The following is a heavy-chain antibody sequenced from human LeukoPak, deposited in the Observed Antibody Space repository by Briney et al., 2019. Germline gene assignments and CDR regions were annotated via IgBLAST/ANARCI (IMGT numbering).Heavy chain of an antibody. CDR3: VRSGYSSSHNWFDP. CDR1: GGSISSYY. J-gene: IGHJ5*02. V-gene: IGHV4-59*08. Sequence: SETLSLTCTVSGGSISSYYWSWIRQPPGKGLEWIGYIYYSGSTNYNPSLKSRVTISVDTSKNQFSLKLSSVTAADTAVYYCVRSGYSSSHNWFDPWGQGTLVTVSS. D-gene: IGHD6-13*01. CDR2: IYYSGST.